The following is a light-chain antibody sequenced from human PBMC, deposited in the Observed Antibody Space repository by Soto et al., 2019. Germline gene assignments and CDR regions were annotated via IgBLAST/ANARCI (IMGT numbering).Light chain of an antibody. J-gene: IGKJ1*01. CDR1: QSIDTW. CDR2: KAS. Sequence: DIQMTQYPATLAXSVGDRVSLTCRASQSIDTWLAWYQQKPGKAPNLLIYKASRLESGVPSRFSGSGSGTEFTLTISSLQPEDFGSYYCQEYKNDYGTFGQGTKVDIK. CDR3: QEYKNDYGT. V-gene: IGKV1-5*03.